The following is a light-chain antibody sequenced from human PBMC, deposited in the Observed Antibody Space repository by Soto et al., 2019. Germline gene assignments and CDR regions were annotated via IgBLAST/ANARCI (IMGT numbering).Light chain of an antibody. CDR1: QSISSW. V-gene: IGKV1-5*03. CDR2: KAS. J-gene: IGKJ2*01. Sequence: DIRMTQSPSTLSASVGDRVTITCRASQSISSWLAWYQQKPGKAPKLLIYKASSLESGVPSRFSGSGSGTEFTLTISSLQPDDFATYYCQQYNSYPYTVGQGTKVDSK. CDR3: QQYNSYPYT.